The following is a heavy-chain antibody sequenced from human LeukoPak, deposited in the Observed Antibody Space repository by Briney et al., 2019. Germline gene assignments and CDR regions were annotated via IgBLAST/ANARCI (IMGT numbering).Heavy chain of an antibody. Sequence: ASVKVSCKASGYTFTTHDINWVRQATGQGLEWLGWMSPNSGDTNYAQKFQGRVTMTRDTSISTAYMELSRLRSDDTAVYYCARDGGDSYGYDYWGQGTLVTVSS. CDR3: ARDGGDSYGYDY. V-gene: IGHV1-2*02. D-gene: IGHD5-18*01. J-gene: IGHJ4*02. CDR2: MSPNSGDT. CDR1: GYTFTTHD.